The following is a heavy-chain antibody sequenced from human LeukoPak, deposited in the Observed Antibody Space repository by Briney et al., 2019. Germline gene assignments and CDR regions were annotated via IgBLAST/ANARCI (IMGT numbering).Heavy chain of an antibody. J-gene: IGHJ4*02. CDR1: GFTFSSYA. V-gene: IGHV3-30-3*01. Sequence: GRSLRLSCAASGFTFSSYAMHWVRQAPGKGLEWVAVISYDGSNKYYADSVKGRFTISRDNSKNTLYLQMNSLRAEDTAVYYCARAPYYFDYWGQGTLVTVSS. CDR2: ISYDGSNK. CDR3: ARAPYYFDY.